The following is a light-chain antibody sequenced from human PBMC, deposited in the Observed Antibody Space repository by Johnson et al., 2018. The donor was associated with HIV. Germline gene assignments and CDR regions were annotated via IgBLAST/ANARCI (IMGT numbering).Light chain of an antibody. CDR2: ENK. Sequence: QSVLTQPPSVSAAPGQMVSISCSGSSSNIGKNYVSWYQQFPGTAPKLLIHENKKRPSGIPDRFSGSKSGTSATLDITGLQTGAEADYYCGTWDSRLSAGHVFGTGTKVTVL. J-gene: IGLJ1*01. CDR1: SSNIGKNY. CDR3: GTWDSRLSAGHV. V-gene: IGLV1-51*02.